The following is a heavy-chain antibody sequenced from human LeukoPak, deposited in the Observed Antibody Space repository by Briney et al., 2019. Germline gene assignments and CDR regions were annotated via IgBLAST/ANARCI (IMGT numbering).Heavy chain of an antibody. CDR1: GFTFSSYA. CDR2: ISTGGGST. V-gene: IGHV3-23*01. D-gene: IGHD6-19*01. Sequence: GGSLRLSCAASGFTFSSYAMSWVRQAPGKGLEGVSTISTGGGSTNFADSVKGRFTISRDNSKNTLYLQMNSLRAEDTAVYYCAKAYGGWSNCFDLWGQGTLVTVSS. CDR3: AKAYGGWSNCFDL. J-gene: IGHJ5*02.